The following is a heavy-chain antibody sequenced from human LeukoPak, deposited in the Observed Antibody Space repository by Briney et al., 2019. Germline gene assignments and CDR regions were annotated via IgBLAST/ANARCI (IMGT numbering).Heavy chain of an antibody. V-gene: IGHV3-48*01. CDR1: GFTFSSYR. CDR2: ISSSSTI. J-gene: IGHJ4*02. Sequence: GGSLRLSCAASGFTFSSYRMNWVRQAPGKGLEWVSYISSSSTIYYADSVKGRFTISRDNTKNSLYLQMNSLRAEDTAVYYCARRYIRDYWGQGTLVTVSS. CDR3: ARRYIRDY. D-gene: IGHD5-18*01.